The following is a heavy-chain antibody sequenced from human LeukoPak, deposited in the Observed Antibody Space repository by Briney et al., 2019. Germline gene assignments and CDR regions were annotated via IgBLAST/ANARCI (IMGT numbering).Heavy chain of an antibody. J-gene: IGHJ6*03. D-gene: IGHD3-9*01. CDR1: GYTLTELS. Sequence: GASVKVSCKVSGYTLTELSMHWVRQAPGKGLEWMGGFDPEDNKTIYAQKFQGRVIMTRDTSTSTVYMELSSLRSEDTAVYYCARDPVLRYDILTGYRGGYYYYMDVWGKGTTVTISS. V-gene: IGHV1-24*01. CDR2: FDPEDNKT. CDR3: ARDPVLRYDILTGYRGGYYYYMDV.